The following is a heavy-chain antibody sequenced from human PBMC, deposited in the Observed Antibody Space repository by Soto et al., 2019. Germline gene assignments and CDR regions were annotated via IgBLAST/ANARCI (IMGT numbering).Heavy chain of an antibody. CDR1: GGSFSGYY. Sequence: SETLSLTCAVYGGSFSGYYWGWIRQPPGKGLEWIGEINHSGSTNYNPSLKSRVTISVDTSKNQFSLKLSSVTAADTAVYYCATDREQQLASLVRPFDYWGQGTLVTVSS. J-gene: IGHJ4*02. V-gene: IGHV4-34*01. D-gene: IGHD6-13*01. CDR3: ATDREQQLASLVRPFDY. CDR2: INHSGST.